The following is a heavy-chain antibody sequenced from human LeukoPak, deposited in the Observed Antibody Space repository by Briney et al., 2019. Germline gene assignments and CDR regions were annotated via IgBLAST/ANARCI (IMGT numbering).Heavy chain of an antibody. CDR1: GFPFISYA. J-gene: IGHJ3*02. V-gene: IGHV3-30-3*01. CDR3: ARGYGEHEGRAFDI. D-gene: IGHD4-17*01. CDR2: ISYDGSNK. Sequence: GRSLILSCAASGFPFISYAMHWVRQAPGKGLEWVAVISYDGSNKYYADSVKGRFTISRDNSKNTLYLQMNSLRAEDTAVYYCARGYGEHEGRAFDIWGQGTMVTVSS.